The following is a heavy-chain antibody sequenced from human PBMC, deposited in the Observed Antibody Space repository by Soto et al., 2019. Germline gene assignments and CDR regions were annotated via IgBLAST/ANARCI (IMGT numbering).Heavy chain of an antibody. CDR2: ISYDGSNR. D-gene: IGHD1-26*01. CDR3: AKGANTHYGMDV. J-gene: IGHJ6*02. Sequence: GGSLRLSCAASGFTFSSYGMHWVRQAPGKGLEWVALISYDGSNRYYADSVKGRFTISRDNSKNTLYLQMNSLRAEDTAVYYCAKGANTHYGMDVWGQGTTVTVSS. CDR1: GFTFSSYG. V-gene: IGHV3-30*18.